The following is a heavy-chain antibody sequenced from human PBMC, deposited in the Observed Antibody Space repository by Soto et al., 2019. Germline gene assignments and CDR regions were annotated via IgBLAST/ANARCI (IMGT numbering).Heavy chain of an antibody. CDR2: FNTSLSFS. J-gene: IGHJ4*02. CDR3: ATSFGSGSRAFDY. CDR1: GDTFNFYT. Sequence: QVQLVQSGAEVKKPGSSVKVSCKASGDTFNFYTINWVRQAPGLGLELMGRFNTSLSFSHSALKFQWRVTLTADKATSTAYMVMSSLRSADTAIYYCATSFGSGSRAFDYWGQGALVTVSS. V-gene: IGHV1-69*02. D-gene: IGHD3-10*01.